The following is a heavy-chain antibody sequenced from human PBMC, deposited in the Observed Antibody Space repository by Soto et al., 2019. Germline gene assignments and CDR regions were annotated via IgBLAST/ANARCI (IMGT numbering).Heavy chain of an antibody. CDR3: EGVPDAIGHYYYYGMDV. CDR2: ISGSVGST. J-gene: IGHJ6*02. Sequence: XECLRLSCAASGFTFSSYAMSWVRQAPGKGLEWVSAISGSVGSTYYADSVKGRFTISRDNSKNTLYLQMNSLRAEDTAVYYCEGVPDAIGHYYYYGMDVWGQGTTVTVSS. V-gene: IGHV3-23*01. CDR1: GFTFSSYA. D-gene: IGHD2-2*01.